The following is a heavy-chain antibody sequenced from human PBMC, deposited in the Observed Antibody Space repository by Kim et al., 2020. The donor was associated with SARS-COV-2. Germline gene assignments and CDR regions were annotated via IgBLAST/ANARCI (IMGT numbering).Heavy chain of an antibody. J-gene: IGHJ6*03. CDR1: RGSIYNYY. Sequence: SETLSLTCTVSRGSIYNYYWSWIRQPPGKGLEWIGYIYYSGSTIYNPPLKSRVTISVDTSKNEFSLKLTSVTAADTAVYYCARENYYMDVWGKGTTVTVSS. V-gene: IGHV4-59*01. CDR2: IYYSGST. CDR3: ARENYYMDV.